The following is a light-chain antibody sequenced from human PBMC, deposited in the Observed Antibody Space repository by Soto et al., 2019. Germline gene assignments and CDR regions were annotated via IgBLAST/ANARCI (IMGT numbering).Light chain of an antibody. CDR1: NIGVKS. Sequence: SYELTQSPSVSLAPGQTARITCGGRNIGVKSVHWYQQKPGQAPVLIVFDDSDRPSGIPGRFSGSNSGDTATLTISRVEAGDEADYYCQLWDTDSDHQVFGGGTKLTVL. J-gene: IGLJ3*02. V-gene: IGLV3-21*02. CDR2: DDS. CDR3: QLWDTDSDHQV.